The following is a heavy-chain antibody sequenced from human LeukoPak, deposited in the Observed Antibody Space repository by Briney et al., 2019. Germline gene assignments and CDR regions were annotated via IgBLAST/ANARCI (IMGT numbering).Heavy chain of an antibody. Sequence: GGSLRLSCAASGFTFSSYTMNWVRQAPGKGLEWVSSISSSSSYMYYVDSVKGRFTISRDNAKNSLYLQMNSLRAEDTAVYYCARDRDVPAIGMDVWGQGAMVTVSS. V-gene: IGHV3-21*06. CDR3: ARDRDVPAIGMDV. CDR2: ISSSSSYM. J-gene: IGHJ6*02. CDR1: GFTFSSYT.